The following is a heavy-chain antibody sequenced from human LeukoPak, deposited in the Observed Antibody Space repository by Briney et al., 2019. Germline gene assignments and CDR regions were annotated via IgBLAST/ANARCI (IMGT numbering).Heavy chain of an antibody. CDR2: ISYDGTNK. D-gene: IGHD3-10*01. CDR3: ARGTLWFGPTFDY. V-gene: IGHV3-30-3*01. CDR1: GFTFSVYA. J-gene: IGHJ4*02. Sequence: GGSLRLSYAASGFTFSVYALHWVRHAPGNGLEWVSVISYDGTNKYYAESVKGRFTVSRDNSMDTLYLQMTSLRGEDTAVYYCARGTLWFGPTFDYWGQGSLVIVSS.